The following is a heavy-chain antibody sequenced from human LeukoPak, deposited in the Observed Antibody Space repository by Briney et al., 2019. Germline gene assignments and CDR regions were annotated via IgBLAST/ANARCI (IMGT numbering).Heavy chain of an antibody. J-gene: IGHJ4*02. CDR1: YASISGYY. V-gene: IGHV4-59*01. Sequence: SETLSLTCTVSYASISGYYWSWIRQPPGKGLEWIGSIHFSGSTNYNPSLRSRVTISVDTSRNQLSLKLSSVTAADTAVYYCARDLGGIYFDYWGQGTLVTVSS. CDR3: ARDLGGIYFDY. D-gene: IGHD1-26*01. CDR2: IHFSGST.